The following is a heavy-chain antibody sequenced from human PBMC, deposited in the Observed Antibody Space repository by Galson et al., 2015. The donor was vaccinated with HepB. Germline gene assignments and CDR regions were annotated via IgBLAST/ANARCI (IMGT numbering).Heavy chain of an antibody. Sequence: LRLSCAASGFTFSSYAMSWVRQAPGKGLEWVSAFSGIGGGTYYADSVTGRFTISRDNSKNTLYLQMNSLRAEDTAVYYCAKDVSSSSVWYFDLWGRGTLVTVSS. D-gene: IGHD6-6*01. CDR1: GFTFSSYA. J-gene: IGHJ2*01. CDR2: FSGIGGGT. CDR3: AKDVSSSSVWYFDL. V-gene: IGHV3-23*01.